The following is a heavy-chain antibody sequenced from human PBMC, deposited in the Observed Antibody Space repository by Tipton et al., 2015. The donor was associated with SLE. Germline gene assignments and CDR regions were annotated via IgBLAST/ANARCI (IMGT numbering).Heavy chain of an antibody. CDR3: ALYDWKQGIFDY. CDR1: GGSFSGYY. D-gene: IGHD1-20*01. CDR2: INHSGST. Sequence: TCAVYGGSFSGYYWSWIRQPPGKGLEWIGEINHSGSTNYNPSLKSRVTISVDTSKNQFSLKLSSVTAADTAVYYCALYDWKQGIFDYWGQGALVAVSS. J-gene: IGHJ4*01. V-gene: IGHV4-34*01.